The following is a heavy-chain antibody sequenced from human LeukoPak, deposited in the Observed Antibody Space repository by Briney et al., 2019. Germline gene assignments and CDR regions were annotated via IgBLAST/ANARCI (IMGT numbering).Heavy chain of an antibody. D-gene: IGHD5-18*01. CDR1: GGSTSNYY. CDR3: ARGQKYSYGYTVTELGSGYFDY. CDR2: IYYSGRT. Sequence: SETLSLTCTVSGGSTSNYYWSWIRQPPGKGLEWIGYIYYSGRTRYNPSLKSPVTISVDMSKNQFSLRLNSVTAADTAVYFCARGQKYSYGYTVTELGSGYFDYWGQGTLVTVSS. V-gene: IGHV4-59*12. J-gene: IGHJ4*02.